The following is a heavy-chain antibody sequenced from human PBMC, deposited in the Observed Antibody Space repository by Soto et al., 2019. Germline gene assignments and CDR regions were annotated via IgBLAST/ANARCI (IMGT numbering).Heavy chain of an antibody. V-gene: IGHV5-51*01. CDR2: IYPGDSDR. CDR3: VRYRSRDYYYGRDV. D-gene: IGHD1-26*01. J-gene: IGHJ6*02. CDR1: GYSFDNYW. Sequence: GESLKISCKGSGYSFDNYWIGWVRQMPGKGLEWMAIIYPGDSDRRYSPSFQGQVTISADQSISTAYLQWSSLKASDTANYYCVRYRSRDYYYGRDVWGQGTTVTVSS.